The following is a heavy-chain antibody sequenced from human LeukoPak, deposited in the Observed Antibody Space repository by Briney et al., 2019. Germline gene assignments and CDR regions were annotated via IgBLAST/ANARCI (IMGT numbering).Heavy chain of an antibody. Sequence: PGGSLKLPCAASGLTFRNYGMHWVRQAPGKGLEWVAVIWYDGSNKYYGDSVKGRFTISRDNSKSTMYLQMNSVTAEDTAVYYCARGVLDSSGYFVDWGQGTLLTVSS. D-gene: IGHD3-22*01. V-gene: IGHV3-33*01. J-gene: IGHJ4*02. CDR3: ARGVLDSSGYFVD. CDR1: GLTFRNYG. CDR2: IWYDGSNK.